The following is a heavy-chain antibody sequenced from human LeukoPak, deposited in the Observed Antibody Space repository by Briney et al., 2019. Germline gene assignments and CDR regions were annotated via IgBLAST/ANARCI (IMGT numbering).Heavy chain of an antibody. J-gene: IGHJ5*02. V-gene: IGHV4-61*02. D-gene: IGHD5-18*01. CDR3: ASGDTAMVNWFDP. CDR2: IYTSGST. Sequence: PSETLSLTCTVSGGSISSGSYYWSWIRQPAGKGLEWIGRIYTSGSTNYNPSLKSRVTISVDTSKNQFSLKLSSVTAADTAVYYCASGDTAMVNWFDPWGQGTLVTVSS. CDR1: GGSISSGSYY.